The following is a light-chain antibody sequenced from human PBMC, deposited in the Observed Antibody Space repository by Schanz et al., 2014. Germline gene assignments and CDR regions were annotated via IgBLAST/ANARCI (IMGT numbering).Light chain of an antibody. CDR3: QQRDSWPSRRVT. V-gene: IGKV3-11*01. CDR2: GAS. CDR1: QSVSSY. Sequence: EIVLTQSPGTLSLSPGERATLSCRASQSVSSYLAWYQQKPGQAPRLLIYGASTRATDIPARFSGSGSGTDFTLTISSLEPEDFAVYYCQQRDSWPSRRVTFGGGTKVEIK. J-gene: IGKJ4*01.